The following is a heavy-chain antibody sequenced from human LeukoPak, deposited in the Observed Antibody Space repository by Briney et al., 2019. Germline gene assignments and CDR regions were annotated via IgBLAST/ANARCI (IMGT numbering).Heavy chain of an antibody. CDR2: ISGSSRHK. CDR1: GFTFSSYT. D-gene: IGHD1-1*01. J-gene: IGHJ4*02. Sequence: GGSLRLSCAASGFTFSSYTMNWVRQAPGKGLEWVSSISGSSRHKYYADSVKGRFTISRDNAKNSLYLQMNSLRAEDTAVYYCARDFRYSMEYWGQGTLVTVSS. CDR3: ARDFRYSMEY. V-gene: IGHV3-21*01.